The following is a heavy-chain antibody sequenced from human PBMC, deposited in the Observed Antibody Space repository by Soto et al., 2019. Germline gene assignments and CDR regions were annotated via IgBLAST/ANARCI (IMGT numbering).Heavy chain of an antibody. Sequence: ASLKVSCKSSGSTFTSYYMHCVRQSPGQGLEWMGIINPGGGSTTYAQKFRGRVTMTRDTSTSTVYMEMSSLRSKDTAVYYCARDRGPMTGYYYGMDVWGQGTTVTVSS. CDR3: ARDRGPMTGYYYGMDV. CDR2: INPGGGST. V-gene: IGHV1-46*03. J-gene: IGHJ6*02. CDR1: GSTFTSYY.